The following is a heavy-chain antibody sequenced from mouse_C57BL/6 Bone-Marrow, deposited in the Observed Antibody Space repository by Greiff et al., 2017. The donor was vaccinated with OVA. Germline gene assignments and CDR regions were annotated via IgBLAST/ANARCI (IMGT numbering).Heavy chain of an antibody. CDR1: GYTFTSYW. CDR3: ARLRYAMDY. CDR2: IDPSDSYT. V-gene: IGHV1-69*01. J-gene: IGHJ4*01. Sequence: VQLQQSGAELVMPGASVKLSCKASGYTFTSYWMHWVKQRPGQGLEWIGEIDPSDSYTNYNQKFKGKSTLTVDKSSSTAYMQLSSLTSEDSAVYYCARLRYAMDYWGQGTSVTVSS. D-gene: IGHD1-1*01.